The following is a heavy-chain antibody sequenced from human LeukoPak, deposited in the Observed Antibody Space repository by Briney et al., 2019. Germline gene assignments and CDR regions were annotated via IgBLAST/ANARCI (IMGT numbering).Heavy chain of an antibody. CDR2: INPNSGGT. CDR1: GYTFTGYY. J-gene: IGHJ6*03. Sequence: ASVKVSCKASGYTFTGYYMHCVRQAPGQGLEWMGRINPNSGGTNYAQKFQGRVTMTRDTSISTAYMELSRLRSDDTAVYYCARDSSKHRNYYYYYYMDVWGKGTTVTVSS. V-gene: IGHV1-2*06. CDR3: ARDSSKHRNYYYYYYMDV. D-gene: IGHD6-13*01.